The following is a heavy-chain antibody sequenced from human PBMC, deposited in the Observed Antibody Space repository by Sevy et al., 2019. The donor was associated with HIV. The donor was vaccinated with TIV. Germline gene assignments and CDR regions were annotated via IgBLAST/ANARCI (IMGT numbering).Heavy chain of an antibody. CDR1: GGSITTYY. CDR2: IHYSGRT. CDR3: AREATGAFDY. Sequence: SETLSLTCTVSGGSITTYYWSWIRQPPGKGLEWFGYIHYSGRTNYNPSLKSRLTISVDTSKNQFSLKLTSVTAADTAVYYCAREATGAFDYWGQGTLVTVSS. D-gene: IGHD5-12*01. J-gene: IGHJ4*02. V-gene: IGHV4-59*01.